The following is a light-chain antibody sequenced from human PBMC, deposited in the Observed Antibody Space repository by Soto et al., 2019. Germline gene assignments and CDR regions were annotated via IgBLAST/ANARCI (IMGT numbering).Light chain of an antibody. CDR1: QSVGRN. CDR3: QEYSKWPLFT. Sequence: EIVVTQSPGILSVSPGDRATLSCRASQSVGRNLAWYQQKPGQAPTLLIYAASTRATGLPARFSGSGSGTDFTLTTSSLQSEDFAGYYCQEYSKWPLFTFGPGTRVDIK. J-gene: IGKJ3*01. V-gene: IGKV3-15*01. CDR2: AAS.